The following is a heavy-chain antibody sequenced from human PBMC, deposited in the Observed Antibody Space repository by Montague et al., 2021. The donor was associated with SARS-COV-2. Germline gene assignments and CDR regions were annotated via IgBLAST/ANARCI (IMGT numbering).Heavy chain of an antibody. CDR3: AKEQYSSSWSDFDY. CDR1: GFTFSTYP. V-gene: IGHV3-30*04. CDR2: ISYDGSKK. D-gene: IGHD6-13*01. Sequence: SLRLSCAASGFTFSTYPMHWVRQAPGKGLEWLVVISYDGSKKDHADSVKGRFTISRDNSENMLYLQMNSLRAEDTAVYYCAKEQYSSSWSDFDYWGQGTVVAVSS. J-gene: IGHJ4*02.